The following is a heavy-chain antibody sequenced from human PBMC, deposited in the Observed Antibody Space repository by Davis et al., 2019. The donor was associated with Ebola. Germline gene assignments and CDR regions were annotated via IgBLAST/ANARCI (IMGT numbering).Heavy chain of an antibody. J-gene: IGHJ4*02. D-gene: IGHD6-13*01. Sequence: GESLKISCAASGFTFSSYAMHWVRQAPGKGLEWVALILYDGSKTYYGDSVKGRFTISRDNSRNTLYPQMNSLRAEDTAVYYCSAAAASRDYWGQGTLVTVSS. CDR1: GFTFSSYA. V-gene: IGHV3-30*04. CDR2: ILYDGSKT. CDR3: SAAAASRDY.